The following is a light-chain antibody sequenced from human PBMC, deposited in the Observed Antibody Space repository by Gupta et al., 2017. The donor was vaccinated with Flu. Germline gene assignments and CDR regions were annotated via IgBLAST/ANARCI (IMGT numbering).Light chain of an antibody. Sequence: DIQFTQSASTLSASVGDRVTITCRPSQSSSSCLAWYQQKPGKAPKRLIYKASSLESGVPYRFSGSGSGTDFTLTISSVEADDFATYYCLQDKRYPSTFGQGTKVEIK. CDR1: QSSSSC. V-gene: IGKV1-5*03. CDR2: KAS. CDR3: LQDKRYPST. J-gene: IGKJ1*01.